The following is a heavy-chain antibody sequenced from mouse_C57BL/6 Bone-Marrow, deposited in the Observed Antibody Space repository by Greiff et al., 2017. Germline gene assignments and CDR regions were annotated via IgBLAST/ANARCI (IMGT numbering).Heavy chain of an antibody. V-gene: IGHV5-4*03. CDR3: ARGGATVVANYAMYY. CDR1: GFTFSSYA. D-gene: IGHD1-1*01. CDR2: ISDGGSYT. J-gene: IGHJ4*01. Sequence: EVKLMESGGGLVKPGGSLKLSCAASGFTFSSYAMSWVRQTPEKRLEWVATISDGGSYTYYPDNVKGRFTISRDNAKNNLYLQMSHLKSEDTAMYYCARGGATVVANYAMYYWGQGTSVTVSS.